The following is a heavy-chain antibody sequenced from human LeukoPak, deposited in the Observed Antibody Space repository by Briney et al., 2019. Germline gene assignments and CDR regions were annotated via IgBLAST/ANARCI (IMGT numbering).Heavy chain of an antibody. Sequence: GGSLRLSCAASGFTFSDYYMSWIRMAPGKGLEWVSYISSSGSTIYYADSVKGRFTISRDNAKNSLYLQMNSLRAEDTAVYYYARDRVDIVASPFDYWGQGTLVTVSS. CDR2: ISSSGSTI. CDR1: GFTFSDYY. J-gene: IGHJ4*02. CDR3: ARDRVDIVASPFDY. V-gene: IGHV3-11*04. D-gene: IGHD5-12*01.